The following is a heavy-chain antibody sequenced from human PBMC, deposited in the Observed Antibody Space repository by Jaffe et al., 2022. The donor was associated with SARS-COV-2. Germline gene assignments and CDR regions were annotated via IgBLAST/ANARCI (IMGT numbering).Heavy chain of an antibody. D-gene: IGHD3-3*01. Sequence: EVQLVQSGAEVKKPGESLRISCKGSGYSFTSYWISWVRQMPGKGLEWMGRIDPSDSYTNYSPSFQGHVTISADKSISTAYLQWSSLKASDTAMYYCARYDFWSGPAGPSGMDVWGQGTTVTVSS. CDR1: GYSFTSYW. CDR2: IDPSDSYT. V-gene: IGHV5-10-1*03. J-gene: IGHJ6*02. CDR3: ARYDFWSGPAGPSGMDV.